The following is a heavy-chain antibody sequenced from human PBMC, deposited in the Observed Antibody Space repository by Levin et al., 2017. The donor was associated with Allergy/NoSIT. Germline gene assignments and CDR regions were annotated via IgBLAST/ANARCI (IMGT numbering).Heavy chain of an antibody. D-gene: IGHD6-13*01. V-gene: IGHV3-23*01. CDR3: AAPIEAGGGWYFFDS. CDR1: GFPFNTYG. J-gene: IGHJ4*02. CDR2: IGGSHPGT. Sequence: GGSLRLSCAGSGFPFNTYGMSWVRQAPGKGLEWVSAIGGSHPGTYYADSVKGRFTISRDTSKNTLFLHMSSLRAEDTAIYYCAAPIEAGGGWYFFDSWGQGTVVTVSS.